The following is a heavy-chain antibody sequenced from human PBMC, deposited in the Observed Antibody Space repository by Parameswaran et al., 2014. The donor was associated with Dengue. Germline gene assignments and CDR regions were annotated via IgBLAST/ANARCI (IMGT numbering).Heavy chain of an antibody. V-gene: IGHV1-18*01. J-gene: IGHJ5*01. D-gene: IGHD3-22*01. Sequence: WVRQAPGQGLEWMGWISAYNGNTNYAQKLQGRVTMTTDTSTSTAYMELRWLRSDDTAMYYCARDYFDSSGAASWFDSWGQGTLVTVSS. CDR2: ISAYNGNT. CDR3: ARDYFDSSGAASWFDS.